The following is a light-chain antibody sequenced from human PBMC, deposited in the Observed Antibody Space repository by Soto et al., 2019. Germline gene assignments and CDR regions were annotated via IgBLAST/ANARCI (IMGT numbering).Light chain of an antibody. CDR1: QSVSSI. V-gene: IGKV3-15*01. Sequence: EIVMTQSPATLSVSPGERATLSCRASQSVSSILAWYQQKPGQAPRLLIYGASTRATGIPARFGGSGSGTEFILTISSLQSEDFAVYYCQQYHKWPLTFGGGTKVEI. J-gene: IGKJ4*01. CDR2: GAS. CDR3: QQYHKWPLT.